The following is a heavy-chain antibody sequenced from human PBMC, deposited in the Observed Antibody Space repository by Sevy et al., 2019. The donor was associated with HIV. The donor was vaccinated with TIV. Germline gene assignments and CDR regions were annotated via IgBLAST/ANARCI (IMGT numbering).Heavy chain of an antibody. D-gene: IGHD2-15*01. CDR3: ASLVAATRFGFYYYGMDV. Sequence: SETLSLTCAVYGGSFSGSYWSWIRQPPGKGLEWIGEINHIGSTNYNPSLKSRVTISVDTSKNQFSLKLSSVTAADTAVYYCASLVAATRFGFYYYGMDVWGQGTTVTVSS. CDR1: GGSFSGSY. V-gene: IGHV4-34*01. CDR2: INHIGST. J-gene: IGHJ6*02.